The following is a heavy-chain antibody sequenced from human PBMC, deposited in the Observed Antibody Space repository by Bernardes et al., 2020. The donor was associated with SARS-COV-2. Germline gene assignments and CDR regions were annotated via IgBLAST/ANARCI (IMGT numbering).Heavy chain of an antibody. D-gene: IGHD6-19*01. CDR1: ACTSSNYS. CDR2: ITPSGGST. Sequence: GPFRIPSAAAACTSSNYSISWFGPAPGKGLEWVSVITPSGGSTYYADSVKGRFTISRDNSKNTLYLQMDSLGAEDTAVYYCAKGGAVAVSFDIWGQGTMVTVSS. J-gene: IGHJ3*02. V-gene: IGHV3-23*01. CDR3: AKGGAVAVSFDI.